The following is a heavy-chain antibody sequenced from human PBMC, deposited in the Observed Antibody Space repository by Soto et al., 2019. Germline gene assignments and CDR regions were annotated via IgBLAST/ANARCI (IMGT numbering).Heavy chain of an antibody. V-gene: IGHV2-26*01. CDR2: IFSDDEI. CDR3: VRVNAESYHLYYAMDV. J-gene: IGHJ6*02. Sequence: QVTLKESGPVLVKPTETLTLTCDVSGFSLTTGRMCVSWVRQPPGKALEWLAHIFSDDEISYSTSLQSRLTVSNDTSGMQVVLSMTNVDPVDTCSYYCVRVNAESYHLYYAMDVWGQGTTVTVSS. D-gene: IGHD3-3*02. CDR1: GFSLTTGRMC.